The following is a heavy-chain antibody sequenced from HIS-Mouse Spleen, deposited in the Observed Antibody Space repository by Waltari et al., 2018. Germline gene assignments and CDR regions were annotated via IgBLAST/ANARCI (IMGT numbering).Heavy chain of an antibody. Sequence: QLQLQESGPGLVKPSETLSLTCTVSGGSISSSSYYWGWIRQPPGKGLEWIGSIYSSGRTYSNPALKSRVTISVDTSKNQFSLKLSSVTAADTAVYYCAREIPYSSSWYDWYFDLWGRGTLVTVSS. CDR2: IYSSGRT. J-gene: IGHJ2*01. CDR1: GGSISSSSYY. CDR3: AREIPYSSSWYDWYFDL. V-gene: IGHV4-39*07. D-gene: IGHD6-13*01.